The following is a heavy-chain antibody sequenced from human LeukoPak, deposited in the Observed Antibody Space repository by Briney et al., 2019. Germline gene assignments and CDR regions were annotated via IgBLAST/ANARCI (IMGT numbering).Heavy chain of an antibody. J-gene: IGHJ4*02. Sequence: GGSLRLSCAASGFTFSTYTMNWVRQAPGKGLEWGAVLSADGSHKQFADSVRDRFAISRDNSKKTLCLQMNGLRAEDTAVYYCAKGGVSDRGSWYGDYFDYWGQGTLVTVSS. CDR1: GFTFSTYT. CDR3: AKGGVSDRGSWYGDYFDY. D-gene: IGHD6-13*01. V-gene: IGHV3-30*18. CDR2: LSADGSHK.